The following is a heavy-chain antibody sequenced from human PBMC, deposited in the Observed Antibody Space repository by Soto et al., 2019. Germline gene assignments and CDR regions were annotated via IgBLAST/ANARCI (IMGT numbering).Heavy chain of an antibody. CDR2: IIPIFGTA. J-gene: IGHJ6*02. CDR1: GGTLSSYA. D-gene: IGHD6-19*01. Sequence: SVKVSCKDSGGTLSSYAISWVRQEKKQGLEWMGGIIPIFGTANYAQKFQGRVTITADESTSTAYMELSSLRSEDTAVYYCARAYGSGWQNKLYYYYYYGMDVWGQGTTVTVSS. CDR3: ARAYGSGWQNKLYYYYYYGMDV. V-gene: IGHV1-69*13.